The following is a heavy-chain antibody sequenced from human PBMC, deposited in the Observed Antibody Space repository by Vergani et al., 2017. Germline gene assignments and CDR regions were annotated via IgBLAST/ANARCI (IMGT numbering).Heavy chain of an antibody. Sequence: QVQLVQSGAEVKKPGSSVKVSCKASGGTFSSYAISWVRQAPGQGLEWMGRIIPIFGTANYAQKFQGRVTITADESTSTAYMELSSLRSEDTAVYYCARLGYCRSTTCRQAFDIWGQGTMVTVSS. J-gene: IGHJ3*02. D-gene: IGHD2-2*01. V-gene: IGHV1-69*13. CDR2: IIPIFGTA. CDR1: GGTFSSYA. CDR3: ARLGYCRSTTCRQAFDI.